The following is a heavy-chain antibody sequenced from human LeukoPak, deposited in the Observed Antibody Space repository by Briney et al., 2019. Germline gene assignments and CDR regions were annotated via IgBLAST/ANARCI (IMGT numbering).Heavy chain of an antibody. CDR2: IYYSGST. D-gene: IGHD6-19*01. CDR3: ARGIGYSSGWYWYYFDY. J-gene: IGHJ4*02. Sequence: PSETLSLTCTVSGGSISSYYWSWIRQPPGKGLEWIGYIYYSGSTNYNPSLKSRVTISVYTSKNQFSLKLSSVTAADTAVYYCARGIGYSSGWYWYYFDYWGQGTLVTVSS. CDR1: GGSISSYY. V-gene: IGHV4-59*01.